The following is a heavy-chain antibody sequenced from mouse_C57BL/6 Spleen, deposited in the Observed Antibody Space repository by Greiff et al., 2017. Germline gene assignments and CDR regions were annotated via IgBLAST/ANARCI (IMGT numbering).Heavy chain of an antibody. CDR2: IHPNSGST. CDR1: GYTFTSYW. V-gene: IGHV1-64*01. D-gene: IGHD2-4*01. Sequence: VQLQQSGAELVKPGASVKLSCKASGYTFTSYWMHWVKQRPGQGLEWIGMIHPNSGSTNYNEKFKSKATLTVDKSSSTAYMQLSSLTSEDSAVYYCARSSIYYDYDWFAYWGQGTLVTVSA. J-gene: IGHJ3*01. CDR3: ARSSIYYDYDWFAY.